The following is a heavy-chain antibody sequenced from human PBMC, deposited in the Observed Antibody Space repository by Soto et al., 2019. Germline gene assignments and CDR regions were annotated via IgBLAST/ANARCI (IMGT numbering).Heavy chain of an antibody. V-gene: IGHV1-46*04. CDR3: ARALPRSSGYSYVALDY. J-gene: IGHJ4*02. D-gene: IGHD5-18*01. CDR1: GYTFTNYY. CDR2: CNPSGTST. Sequence: QVQLVQSGAEVKKPGASVKVSCKASGYTFTNYYMHWVRQAPGQGLEWMGICNPSGTSTTYAQKLQGRVTMTRDTSTSTVYMELNSLRSDDTAVYYCARALPRSSGYSYVALDYGGQGTLVTVSS.